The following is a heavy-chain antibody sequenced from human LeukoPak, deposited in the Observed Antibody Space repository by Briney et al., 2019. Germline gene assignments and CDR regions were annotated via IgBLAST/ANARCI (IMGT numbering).Heavy chain of an antibody. D-gene: IGHD2-21*02. CDR3: ARFRREYCGGDCYNNWFDP. J-gene: IGHJ5*02. CDR1: GGSISSGDYY. CDR2: IYYSGST. Sequence: SETLSLTCTVSGGSISSGDYYWSWIRQPPGKGLEWIGYIYYSGSTYYNPSLKSRVTLSVDTSKNQFSLKLSSVTAADTAVYYCARFRREYCGGDCYNNWFDPWGQGTLVTVSS. V-gene: IGHV4-30-4*01.